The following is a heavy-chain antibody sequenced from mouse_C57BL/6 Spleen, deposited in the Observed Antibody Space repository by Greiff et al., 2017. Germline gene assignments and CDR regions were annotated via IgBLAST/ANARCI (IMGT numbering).Heavy chain of an antibody. CDR2: ISSGGDYI. J-gene: IGHJ3*01. Sequence: EVKVVESGEGLVKPGGSLKLSCAASGFTFSSYAMSWVRQTPEQRLEWVAYISSGGDYIYYADTVKGRFTISRDNARNTLYLQMSSLKSEDTAMYYCTREGTGRGFAYWGQGTLVTVSA. V-gene: IGHV5-9-1*02. D-gene: IGHD4-1*01. CDR3: TREGTGRGFAY. CDR1: GFTFSSYA.